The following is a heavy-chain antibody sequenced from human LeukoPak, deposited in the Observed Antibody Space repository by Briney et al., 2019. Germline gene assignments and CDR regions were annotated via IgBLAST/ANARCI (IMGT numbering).Heavy chain of an antibody. CDR3: ARGGYYDSSGYYPDAFDI. J-gene: IGHJ3*02. D-gene: IGHD3-22*01. CDR2: IYYSGST. CDR1: GGSISSYY. V-gene: IGHV4-59*01. Sequence: SETLSLTCTVSGGSISSYYWSWIRQPPGKGLEWIGYIYYSGSTNYNPSLKSRVTISVDTSKNQFSLKLSSVTAADTAVYYCARGGYYDSSGYYPDAFDIWGQGTMVTVSS.